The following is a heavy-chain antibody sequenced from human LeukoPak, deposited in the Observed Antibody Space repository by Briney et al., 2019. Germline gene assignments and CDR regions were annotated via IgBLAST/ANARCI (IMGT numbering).Heavy chain of an antibody. J-gene: IGHJ6*03. V-gene: IGHV1-8*01. CDR3: ARVAYCSSTSCFYYYYMDV. CDR1: GYTFTSYD. CDR2: MNPNSGNT. Sequence: ASVKVSCKASGYTFTSYDINWVRQATGQGLEWMGWMNPNSGNTGYAQKFQGRVTMTRNTSISTAYMELSSLRSEDTAVYYCARVAYCSSTSCFYYYYMDVWGKGTTVTASS. D-gene: IGHD2-2*01.